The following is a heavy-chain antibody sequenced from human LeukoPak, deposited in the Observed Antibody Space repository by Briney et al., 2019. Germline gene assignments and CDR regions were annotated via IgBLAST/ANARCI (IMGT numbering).Heavy chain of an antibody. D-gene: IGHD1-26*01. J-gene: IGHJ4*02. CDR2: IYYSGST. CDR1: GGSISSGGYY. Sequence: PSETLSLTCTVSGGSISSGGYYWSWIRQHPGKGLEWIGYIYYSGSTYYNPSLKSRVTISVDTSKNQFSLKLSSVTAADTAVYYCARSPLYSGSYGDYWGQGTLVTVSS. V-gene: IGHV4-31*03. CDR3: ARSPLYSGSYGDY.